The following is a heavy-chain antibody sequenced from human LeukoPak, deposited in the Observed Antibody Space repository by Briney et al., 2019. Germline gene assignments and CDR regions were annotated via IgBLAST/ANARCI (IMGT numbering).Heavy chain of an antibody. J-gene: IGHJ6*03. CDR2: ISVFNGNT. D-gene: IGHD3-9*01. V-gene: IGHV1-18*01. CDR1: GYTISNYA. Sequence: ASVKVSCKASGYTISNYAFTWVRQAPGQGLEWMGWISVFNGNTKYAQKLQGRVTMTTDTSTSTAYMELRSLTSDDTAVYYCARGWRYYDILTGAYYYYYYMDVWGKGTTVTISS. CDR3: ARGWRYYDILTGAYYYYYYMDV.